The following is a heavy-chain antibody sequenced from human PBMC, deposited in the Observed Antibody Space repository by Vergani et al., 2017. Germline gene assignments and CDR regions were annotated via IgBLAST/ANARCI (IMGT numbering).Heavy chain of an antibody. D-gene: IGHD3-10*01. CDR3: ARHRGSGGFFPSSYFYGMDG. Sequence: QVQLQESGPGLVKPSETLTLTCDVSDSSIMTNPYWGWFRQSPGKGLEWIGCIHHSGDTHYNSSLKRRVSISIVSSSKFSLSLTSVTAADTAIYYCARHRGSGGFFPSSYFYGMDGWVHGTTVTVSS. CDR2: IHHSGDT. CDR1: DSSIMTNPY. V-gene: IGHV4-38-2*01. J-gene: IGHJ6*02.